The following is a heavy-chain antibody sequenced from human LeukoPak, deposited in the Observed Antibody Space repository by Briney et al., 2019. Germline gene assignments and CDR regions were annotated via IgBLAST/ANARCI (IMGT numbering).Heavy chain of an antibody. Sequence: GGSLRLSCAASGFTFSDYGMNWVRQDPGKGLEWVSSIIGGPTELYYGDSVKGRFTISRDDAKNSLYLQMNSLRVEDSALYYCARGDYYHYGVDVWGQGTTVTVSS. V-gene: IGHV3-21*01. J-gene: IGHJ6*02. CDR1: GFTFSDYG. CDR2: IIGGPTEL. CDR3: ARGDYYHYGVDV.